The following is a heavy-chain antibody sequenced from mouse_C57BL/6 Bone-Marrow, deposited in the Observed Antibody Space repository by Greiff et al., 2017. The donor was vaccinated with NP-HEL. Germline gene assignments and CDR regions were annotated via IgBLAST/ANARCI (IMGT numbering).Heavy chain of an antibody. Sequence: VQLQQSGPELVKPGASVKIPCKASGYTFTDYNMDWVKQSHGKSLEWIGDINPNNGGTIYNQKFKGKATSTVDKSSSTAYMELRSLTSEDTAVYYCARIPITTVHYFDYWGQGTTLTVSS. D-gene: IGHD1-1*01. CDR3: ARIPITTVHYFDY. CDR2: INPNNGGT. CDR1: GYTFTDYN. V-gene: IGHV1-18*01. J-gene: IGHJ2*01.